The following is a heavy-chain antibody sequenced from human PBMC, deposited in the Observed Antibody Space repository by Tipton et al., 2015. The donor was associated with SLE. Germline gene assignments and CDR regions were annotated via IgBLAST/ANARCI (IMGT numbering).Heavy chain of an antibody. D-gene: IGHD3-10*01. Sequence: LRLSCAVYGGSFSGYYWSWIRQSPGKGLEWIGYIYTSGSTNYNPSLKSRVTISVDTSKNQFSLKLSSVTAADTAVYYCARISYGSGSYLDYWGQGTLVTVSS. V-gene: IGHV4-4*09. CDR3: ARISYGSGSYLDY. J-gene: IGHJ4*02. CDR1: GGSFSGYY. CDR2: IYTSGST.